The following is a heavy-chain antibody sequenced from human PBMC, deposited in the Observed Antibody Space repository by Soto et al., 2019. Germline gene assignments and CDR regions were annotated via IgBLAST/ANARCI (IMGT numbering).Heavy chain of an antibody. CDR1: GDSIRSYY. J-gene: IGHJ4*02. Sequence: QVQLQESGPGLVKPSETLSLTCSVSGDSIRSYYWSWFRQPPGKGLEWIGYISNSGSTKYNPSLKSRVTMSMDTSNNQFSLRMTSVTAADTAFYYCTRGGSGYSSTWAAYWGQGILVTVSS. V-gene: IGHV4-59*01. CDR3: TRGGSGYSSTWAAY. D-gene: IGHD6-13*01. CDR2: ISNSGST.